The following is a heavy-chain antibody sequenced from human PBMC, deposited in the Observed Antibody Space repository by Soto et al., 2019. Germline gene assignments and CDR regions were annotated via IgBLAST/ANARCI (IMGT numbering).Heavy chain of an antibody. CDR3: VHSRMDV. CDR2: IYWDDDE. Sequence: ESGPTLVNPTQTLTLTCAFSGFSLTTSGVGVGWIRQPPGKALEWLALIYWDDDERYSPSLKTRLTITKDTSTNQVVLTMTKMDPVDTATYYCVHSRMDVWGQGTTVTVSS. J-gene: IGHJ6*02. CDR1: GFSLTTSGVG. V-gene: IGHV2-5*02.